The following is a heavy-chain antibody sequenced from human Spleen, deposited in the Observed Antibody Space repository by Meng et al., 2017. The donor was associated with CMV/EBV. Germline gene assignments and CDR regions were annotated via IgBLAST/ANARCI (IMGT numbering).Heavy chain of an antibody. J-gene: IGHJ4*02. V-gene: IGHV1-18*01. CDR1: SYIFTNYG. Sequence: ASVKVSCKASSYIFTNYGISWVRQAPGQGLEWMGRMSAYNGFTNYAQKFQDRVTMTTDTSTSTAYMELRSLRSEDTAVYYCASTEVGATGDGDYWGQGTLVTVSS. CDR3: ASTEVGATGDGDY. CDR2: MSAYNGFT. D-gene: IGHD1-26*01.